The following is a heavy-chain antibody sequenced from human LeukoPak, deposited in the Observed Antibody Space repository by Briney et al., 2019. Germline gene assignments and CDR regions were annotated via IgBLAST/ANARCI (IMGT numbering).Heavy chain of an antibody. J-gene: IGHJ4*02. CDR2: IWYDGSNK. V-gene: IGHV3-33*08. D-gene: IGHD5-18*01. Sequence: AGGSLRLSCAASGFTFSSYSMNWVRQAPGKGLEWVAVIWYDGSNKYYADSVKGRFTISRDNSKNTLYLQMNSLRAEDTAVYYCASPHQAAMVTWGLDYWGQGTLVTVSS. CDR1: GFTFSSYS. CDR3: ASPHQAAMVTWGLDY.